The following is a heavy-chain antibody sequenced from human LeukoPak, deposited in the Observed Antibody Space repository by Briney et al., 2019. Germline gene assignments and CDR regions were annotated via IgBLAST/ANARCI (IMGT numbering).Heavy chain of an antibody. CDR2: IKQDGSEK. CDR1: GFTFSSYW. D-gene: IGHD5-18*01. Sequence: GGSLRLSCAASGFTFSSYWMSWVRQAPGKGLEWVDNIKQDGSEKYYVDPVKGRFTISRDNAKNSLYLQMNSLRAEDTAVYYCARVWGGYGYSPGYWGQGTLVTVSS. V-gene: IGHV3-7*03. J-gene: IGHJ4*02. CDR3: ARVWGGYGYSPGY.